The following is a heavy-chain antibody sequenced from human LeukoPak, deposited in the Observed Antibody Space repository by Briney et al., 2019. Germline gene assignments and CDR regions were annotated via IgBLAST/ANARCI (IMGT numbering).Heavy chain of an antibody. V-gene: IGHV5-51*01. CDR1: GYSFTSYW. Sequence: PGESLKISCKGSGYSFTSYWIGWVRQMPGKGLEWMGIIYPGDSDTRYSPSFQGQVTISADKSISTAYLQWSSPKASDTAMYYCARRPSGYYDSSGYSGGGGAFDIWGQGTMVTVSS. J-gene: IGHJ3*02. D-gene: IGHD3-22*01. CDR3: ARRPSGYYDSSGYSGGGGAFDI. CDR2: IYPGDSDT.